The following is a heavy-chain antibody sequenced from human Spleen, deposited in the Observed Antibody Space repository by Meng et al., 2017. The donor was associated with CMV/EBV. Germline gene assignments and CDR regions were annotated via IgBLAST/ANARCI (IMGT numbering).Heavy chain of an antibody. CDR1: GFIFSSYN. V-gene: IGHV3-23*01. CDR3: AKGPPGGKGVLYY. J-gene: IGHJ4*02. D-gene: IGHD4-23*01. Sequence: GGSLRLSCAASGFIFSSYNMNWVRQAPGKGLEWVSAISGSGGSTYYADSVKGRFTISRDNSKNTLYLQMNSLRAEDTAVYYCAKGPPGGKGVLYYWGQGTLVTVSS. CDR2: ISGSGGST.